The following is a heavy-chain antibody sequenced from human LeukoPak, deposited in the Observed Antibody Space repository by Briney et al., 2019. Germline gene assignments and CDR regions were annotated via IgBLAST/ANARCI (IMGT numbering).Heavy chain of an antibody. V-gene: IGHV3-7*01. Sequence: GGSLRLSCAASGFTFSSYWMSWVRQAPGKGLELVANIKQDGSEKYYVDSVKGRFTISRDNAKNSLYLQMNSLRAEDTAVYYCARSTSIAVAGRAFDIWGQGTMVTVSS. CDR1: GFTFSSYW. J-gene: IGHJ3*02. D-gene: IGHD6-19*01. CDR2: IKQDGSEK. CDR3: ARSTSIAVAGRAFDI.